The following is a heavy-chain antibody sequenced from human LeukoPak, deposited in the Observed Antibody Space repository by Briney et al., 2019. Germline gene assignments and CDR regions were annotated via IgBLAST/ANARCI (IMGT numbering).Heavy chain of an antibody. J-gene: IGHJ5*02. CDR3: ARGRGLGSWYDGWFDP. CDR1: GYTFTSYD. Sequence: ASVKVSCKASGYTFTSYDINWVRQATGQGLEWMGRMNPNSGNTGYAQKFQGRVTMTRNTSISTAYMELSSLRSEDTAVYYCARGRGLGSWYDGWFDPWGQGTLVTVSS. CDR2: MNPNSGNT. D-gene: IGHD6-13*01. V-gene: IGHV1-8*01.